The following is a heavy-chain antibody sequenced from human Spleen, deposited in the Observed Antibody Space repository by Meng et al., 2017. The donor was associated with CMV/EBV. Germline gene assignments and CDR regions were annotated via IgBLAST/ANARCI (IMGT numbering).Heavy chain of an antibody. V-gene: IGHV4-31*02. CDR3: ARESTIDGYYYDS. CDR2: IYDTGST. D-gene: IGHD3-3*01. Sequence: SGDSIRNVAYYWPWIRQHPGKGLEWVGYIYDTGSTYHNPSLKGRVTISIDTPKNQFSLKLSSVTAADTAVYYCARESTIDGYYYDSWGPGALVTVSS. CDR1: GDSIRNVAYY. J-gene: IGHJ4*02.